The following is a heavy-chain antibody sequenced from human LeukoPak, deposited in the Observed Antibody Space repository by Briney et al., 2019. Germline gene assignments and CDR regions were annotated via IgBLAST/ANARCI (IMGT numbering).Heavy chain of an antibody. CDR1: GRSISSRSNY. V-gene: IGHV4-39*02. D-gene: IGHD2-15*01. J-gene: IGHJ3*01. CDR2: MYYGGTT. CDR3: ATDERINSFDF. Sequence: SETLSLTCAVSGRSISSRSNYWVWIRQPPGKGLEWIGSMYYGGTTHYNPSLKSRVTISVDTSKNQFSLKLTSATAADTAIYYCATDERINSFDFWGQGTMVTVSS.